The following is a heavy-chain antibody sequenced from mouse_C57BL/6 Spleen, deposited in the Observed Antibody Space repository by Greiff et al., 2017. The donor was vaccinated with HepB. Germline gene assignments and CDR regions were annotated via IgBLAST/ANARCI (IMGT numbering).Heavy chain of an antibody. CDR1: GYSITSGYY. V-gene: IGHV3-6*01. CDR3: ARAYYSNHYFDY. Sequence: EVQLVESGPGLVKPSQSLSLTCSVTGYSITSGYYWNWIRQFPGNKLEWMGYISYDGSNNYNPSLKNRISITRDTSKNQFFLKLNSVTTEDTATYYCARAYYSNHYFDYWGQGTTLTVSS. J-gene: IGHJ2*01. CDR2: ISYDGSN. D-gene: IGHD2-5*01.